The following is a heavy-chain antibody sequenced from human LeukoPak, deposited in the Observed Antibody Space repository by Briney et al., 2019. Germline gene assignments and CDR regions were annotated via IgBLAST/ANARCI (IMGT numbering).Heavy chain of an antibody. D-gene: IGHD5-18*01. Sequence: PSETLSLTCAVYGGSFSGYYWSWIRQPPGKGLEWIGEINHSGSTNYNPSLKSRVTISVDTSKNQFSLKLSSVTAAHTAGYYCARARPRWIQLWLQSHWFDPWGQGTLVTVSS. V-gene: IGHV4-34*01. CDR1: GGSFSGYY. CDR3: ARARPRWIQLWLQSHWFDP. CDR2: INHSGST. J-gene: IGHJ5*02.